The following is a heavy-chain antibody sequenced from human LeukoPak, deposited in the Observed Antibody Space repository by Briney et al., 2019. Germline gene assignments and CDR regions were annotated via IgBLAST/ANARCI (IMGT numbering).Heavy chain of an antibody. CDR3: AKDRKVLADTFDY. D-gene: IGHD6-19*01. CDR2: IHYDGSNK. CDR1: GFTFSSFG. Sequence: GGSLRLSCAASGFTFSSFGMHWVRQAPGKGLDWVAFIHYDGSNKYYADSVKGRFTISRDNSKNTLYLQMNSLRAEDTAVYYCAKDRKVLADTFDYWGQGTLVTVSS. J-gene: IGHJ4*02. V-gene: IGHV3-30*02.